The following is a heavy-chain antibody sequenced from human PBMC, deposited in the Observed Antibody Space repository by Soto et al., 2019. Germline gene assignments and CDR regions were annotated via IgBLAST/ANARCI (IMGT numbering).Heavy chain of an antibody. Sequence: QVQLQESGPGLVKPSQTLSLTCTVSGASISSGDYYWSWIRQPPGKGLEWIGYIYYSGSTYYNPSLKSGVTISIDTSKNQFSLKLSSVTAADTAVYYCARDRIRGVKDYWGQGTLVTVSS. J-gene: IGHJ4*02. CDR2: IYYSGST. V-gene: IGHV4-30-4*01. CDR1: GASISSGDYY. CDR3: ARDRIRGVKDY. D-gene: IGHD3-10*01.